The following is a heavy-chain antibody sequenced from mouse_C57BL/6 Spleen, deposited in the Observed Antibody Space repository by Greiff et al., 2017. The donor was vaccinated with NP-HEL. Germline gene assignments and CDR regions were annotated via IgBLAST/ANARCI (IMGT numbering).Heavy chain of an antibody. V-gene: IGHV14-1*01. CDR3: TRGGSTVVAHYYAMDY. CDR1: GFNIKDYY. D-gene: IGHD1-1*01. CDR2: IDPEDGDT. J-gene: IGHJ4*01. Sequence: EVNVVESGAELVRPGASVKLSCTASGFNIKDYYMHWVKQRPEQGLEWIGRIDPEDGDTEYAPKFQGKATMTADTSSNTAYLQLSSLTSEDTAVYYCTRGGSTVVAHYYAMDYWGQGTSVTVSS.